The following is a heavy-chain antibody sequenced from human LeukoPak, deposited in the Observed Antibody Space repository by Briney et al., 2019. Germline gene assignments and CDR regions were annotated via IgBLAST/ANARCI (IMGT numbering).Heavy chain of an antibody. Sequence: ASVKVSCKASGYTFTSYAMHWVRQAPGQRLEWMGWINAGNGNTIYSQKFQGRVTITRDTSASTAYMELSSLRSEDTAVYYCARGRYYDFWSGHPNNWFDPWGQGTLVTVSS. CDR1: GYTFTSYA. D-gene: IGHD3-3*01. CDR3: ARGRYYDFWSGHPNNWFDP. J-gene: IGHJ5*02. CDR2: INAGNGNT. V-gene: IGHV1-3*01.